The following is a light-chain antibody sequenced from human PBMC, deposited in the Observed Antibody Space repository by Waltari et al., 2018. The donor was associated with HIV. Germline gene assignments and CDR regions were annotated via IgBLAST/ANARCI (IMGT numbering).Light chain of an antibody. CDR1: PPTIRAGYD. J-gene: IGLJ3*02. Sequence: QSVLTQPPSVSGAPGQRVPISCTGIPPTIRAGYDFHWYQHLPGTAPNLLIYGNNNRPSGVPDRFSGSRSGTSSSLAITGLQAEDEAVYYCQSYDSSLSVNWVFGGGTKLTVL. V-gene: IGLV1-40*01. CDR3: QSYDSSLSVNWV. CDR2: GNN.